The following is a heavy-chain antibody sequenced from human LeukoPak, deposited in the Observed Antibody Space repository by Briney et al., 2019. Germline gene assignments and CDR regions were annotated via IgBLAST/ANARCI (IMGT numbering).Heavy chain of an antibody. CDR3: ARVWSGYYSYDY. J-gene: IGHJ4*02. CDR2: INPNSGGT. D-gene: IGHD3-3*01. CDR1: GYTFTDYY. Sequence: ASVKVSCKASGYTFTDYYMHWVRQAPGQGLEWMGWINPNSGGTNYAQRFQGRVTMTRDTSISTAYMELRSLRSDDTAVYYCARVWSGYYSYDYWGQGTLVTVSS. V-gene: IGHV1-2*02.